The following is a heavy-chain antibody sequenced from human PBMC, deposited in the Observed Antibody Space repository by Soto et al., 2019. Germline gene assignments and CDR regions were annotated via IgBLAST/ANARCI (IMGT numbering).Heavy chain of an antibody. CDR1: GGSFSGYY. V-gene: IGHV4-34*01. CDR2: INHSGST. J-gene: IGHJ5*02. Sequence: QVQLQQWGAGLLKPSETLSLTCAVYGGSFSGYYWSWIRQPPGKGLEWIGEINHSGSTNYNPSLKSRVTISVDTSKNQFSLKQSSVTAADTAVYYCASQNWFDPWGQGTLLTVSS. CDR3: ASQNWFDP.